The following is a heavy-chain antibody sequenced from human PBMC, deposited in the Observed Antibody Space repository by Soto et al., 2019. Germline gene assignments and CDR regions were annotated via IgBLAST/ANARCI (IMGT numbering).Heavy chain of an antibody. CDR1: GYTLTELS. J-gene: IGHJ3*02. D-gene: IGHD2-15*01. CDR3: ATVYGCSGGSCYYFDAFDI. V-gene: IGHV1-24*01. Sequence: ASVKVSCKVSGYTLTELSMHWVRQAPGKGLEWMGGFDPEDGETIYAQKFQGRVTMTEDTSTDTAYMELSSLRSEDTAVYYCATVYGCSGGSCYYFDAFDIWGQGTMVTVSS. CDR2: FDPEDGET.